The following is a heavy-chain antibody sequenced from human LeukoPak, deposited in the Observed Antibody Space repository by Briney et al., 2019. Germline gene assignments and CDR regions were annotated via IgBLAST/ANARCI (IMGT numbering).Heavy chain of an antibody. V-gene: IGHV3-13*01. CDR2: LGVAGDR. D-gene: IGHD2-21*02. J-gene: IGHJ5*02. Sequence: GGSLRLSCAASGFSFSNNDMHWVRQFSGKGLEWVSGLGVAGDRYYPVSVRGRFTVSRDNAMNSLYLQMNSLRADDTAMYYCVRDNPRCCGVVPASIDDLWGQGALVTVSS. CDR1: GFSFSNND. CDR3: VRDNPRCCGVVPASIDDL.